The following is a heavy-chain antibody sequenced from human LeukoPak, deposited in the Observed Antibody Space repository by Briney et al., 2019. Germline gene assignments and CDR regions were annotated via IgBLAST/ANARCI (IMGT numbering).Heavy chain of an antibody. Sequence: GGSLRLSCAASGFTFSAYEMNWVRQAPGKGLGWGSYISSSDSTIYYADSVKGRFTISRDNAKNSLYLQMNSLRAEDTAVYYCAREMDYYDSRPIDYWGQGTLVTVSS. CDR2: ISSSDSTI. D-gene: IGHD3-22*01. CDR1: GFTFSAYE. CDR3: AREMDYYDSRPIDY. V-gene: IGHV3-48*03. J-gene: IGHJ4*02.